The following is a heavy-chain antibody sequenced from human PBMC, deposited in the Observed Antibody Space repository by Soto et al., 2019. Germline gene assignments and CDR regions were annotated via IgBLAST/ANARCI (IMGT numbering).Heavy chain of an antibody. V-gene: IGHV1-69*13. J-gene: IGHJ6*02. Sequence: SVKVSCKASGGTFSSYAISWVRQAPGQGLEWMGGIIPIFGTANYAQKFQGRVTITADESTSTAYVELSSLRSEDTAVYYCAREAEAVRGVIVPDYYYGMDVWGQGTTVTVSS. D-gene: IGHD3-10*01. CDR2: IIPIFGTA. CDR1: GGTFSSYA. CDR3: AREAEAVRGVIVPDYYYGMDV.